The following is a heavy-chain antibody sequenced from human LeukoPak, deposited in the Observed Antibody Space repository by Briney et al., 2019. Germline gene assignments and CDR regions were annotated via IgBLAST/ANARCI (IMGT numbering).Heavy chain of an antibody. J-gene: IGHJ3*02. CDR1: GDTVSRNTAA. CDR2: TYHRSKWYN. CDR3: ARQEIEVDDAFDI. D-gene: IGHD3-22*01. Sequence: SQTLSLTCAISGDTVSRNTAAWNWIRQSPLRGLEWLGRTYHRSKWYNDYAVSVKSRITVNPDTSKNQFSLQLKSVTPEDTAVYFCARQEIEVDDAFDIWGQGTMVTVSS. V-gene: IGHV6-1*01.